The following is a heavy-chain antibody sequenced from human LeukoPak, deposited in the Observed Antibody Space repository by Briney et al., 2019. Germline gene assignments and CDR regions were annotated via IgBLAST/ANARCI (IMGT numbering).Heavy chain of an antibody. CDR2: TYYRSKWYN. CDR3: ARGSLLSWQSEFDY. CDR1: GDSVSSNSAA. Sequence: QTLSLTCAISGDSVSSNSAAWNWIRQSPSRGLEWLGRTYYRSKWYNDYAVSVKSRITINPDTSKNQFSLQLNSVTPEDTAVYYCARGSLLSWQSEFDYWGQGTLVTVSS. V-gene: IGHV6-1*01. J-gene: IGHJ4*02. D-gene: IGHD2-15*01.